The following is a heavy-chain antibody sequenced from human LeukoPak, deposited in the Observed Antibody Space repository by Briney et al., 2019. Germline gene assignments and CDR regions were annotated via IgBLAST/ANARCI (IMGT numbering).Heavy chain of an antibody. CDR2: ISWNSGSI. CDR3: AKALSGYYYDSSGLFDY. D-gene: IGHD3-22*01. J-gene: IGHJ4*02. V-gene: IGHV3-9*01. Sequence: PGGSLRLSCAASGFTFDDYAMHWDRQAPGKGLEWVSGISWNSGSIGYADSVKGRFTISRDNAKNSLYLQMNSLRAEDTALYYCAKALSGYYYDSSGLFDYWGQGTLVTVSS. CDR1: GFTFDDYA.